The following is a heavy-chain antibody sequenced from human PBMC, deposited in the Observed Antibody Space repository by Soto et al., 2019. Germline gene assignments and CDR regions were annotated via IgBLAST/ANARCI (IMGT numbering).Heavy chain of an antibody. V-gene: IGHV1-46*01. CDR2: INPSGGST. Sequence: GASVKVSCKASGYTFTSYYMHWVRQAPGQGLEWMGIINPSGGSTSYAQKFQGRVTMTRDTSTSTVYMELSSLRSEDTAVYYCARGGGRAAAGSRYGMDVWGQGTTVTAP. J-gene: IGHJ6*02. D-gene: IGHD6-13*01. CDR3: ARGGGRAAAGSRYGMDV. CDR1: GYTFTSYY.